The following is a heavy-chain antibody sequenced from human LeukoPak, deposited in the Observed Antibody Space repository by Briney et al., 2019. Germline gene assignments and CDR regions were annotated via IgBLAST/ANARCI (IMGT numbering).Heavy chain of an antibody. Sequence: SETLSLTCTVSGDYSSDYYWSWIRQPPGKGLEWIGYIYYRGGTNYNPSLEWRVTISGDTSKNEFSLKLTSVTAADTAVYYCARGRLIVAPGVNYFEYWGQGTLVTVSS. J-gene: IGHJ4*02. CDR2: IYYRGGT. CDR1: GDYSSDYY. CDR3: ARGRLIVAPGVNYFEY. V-gene: IGHV4-59*08. D-gene: IGHD5-12*01.